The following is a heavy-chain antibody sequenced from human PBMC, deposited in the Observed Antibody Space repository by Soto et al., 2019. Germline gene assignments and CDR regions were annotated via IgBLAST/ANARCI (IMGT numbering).Heavy chain of an antibody. Sequence: SETLSLTCTVSGASISGSSYYWGWIRQPPGKGLEWIGIIYYSGSTYYNPSLRSRVTISVDTSKNHFSLKVSSVTAADTAVYFCARVRRIGCRESSTYDGFGHWGHGTRFTV. CDR2: IYYSGST. CDR1: GASISGSSYY. CDR3: ARVRRIGCRESSTYDGFGH. V-gene: IGHV4-39*02. D-gene: IGHD6-25*01. J-gene: IGHJ5*02.